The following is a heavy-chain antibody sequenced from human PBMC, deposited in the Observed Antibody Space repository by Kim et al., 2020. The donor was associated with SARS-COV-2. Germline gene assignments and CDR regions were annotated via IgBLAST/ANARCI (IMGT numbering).Heavy chain of an antibody. D-gene: IGHD3-10*01. CDR3: ATFTGSGSYVFDY. V-gene: IGHV3-23*03. J-gene: IGHJ4*02. Sequence: KARFHISRDNSKNTLYLKMNSLRAEDTAVYYCATFTGSGSYVFDYWGQGTLVTVSS.